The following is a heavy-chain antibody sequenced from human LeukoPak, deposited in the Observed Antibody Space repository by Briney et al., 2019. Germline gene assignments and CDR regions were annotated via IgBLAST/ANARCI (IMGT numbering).Heavy chain of an antibody. J-gene: IGHJ6*02. V-gene: IGHV6-1*01. D-gene: IGHD6-13*01. CDR2: TYYRSKWYN. CDR1: GDSVSSNSAA. CDR3: ARDGARIAAAGSYYGMDV. Sequence: SQTLSLTCAISGDSVSSNSAAWHWIRQSPSRGLEWLGRTYYRSKWYNDYAVSVKSRITINPDTSKNQFSLQLNSVTPEDTAVYYCARDGARIAAAGSYYGMDVWGQGTTVTVSS.